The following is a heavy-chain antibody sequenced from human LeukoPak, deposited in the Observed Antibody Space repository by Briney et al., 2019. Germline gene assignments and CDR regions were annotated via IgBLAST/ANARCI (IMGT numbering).Heavy chain of an antibody. Sequence: ASVKVSCKASGYTFTSYGISWLRQAPGQGLEWMGWISAYNGNTNYAQKLQGRVTMTTDTSTSTAYMELRSLSSDDTAVYYCARGRRIVGATTPLFDYWGQGTLVTVSS. CDR1: GYTFTSYG. J-gene: IGHJ4*02. D-gene: IGHD1-26*01. V-gene: IGHV1-18*01. CDR3: ARGRRIVGATTPLFDY. CDR2: ISAYNGNT.